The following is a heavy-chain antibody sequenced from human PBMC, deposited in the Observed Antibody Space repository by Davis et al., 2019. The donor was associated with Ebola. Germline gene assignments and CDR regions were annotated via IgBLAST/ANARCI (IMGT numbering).Heavy chain of an antibody. CDR1: GGSFSGYY. V-gene: IGHV4-34*09. CDR3: ARAQNPYYYYMDV. Sequence: PSETLSLTCAVYGGSFSGYYWSWIRQPPGKGLEWIGYIHYSGLTYYNPSRKSRVSMSLDTSKSQFSLKLSSVTAADTAVYYCARAQNPYYYYMDVWGRGTTVTVSS. J-gene: IGHJ6*03. D-gene: IGHD1-14*01. CDR2: IHYSGLT.